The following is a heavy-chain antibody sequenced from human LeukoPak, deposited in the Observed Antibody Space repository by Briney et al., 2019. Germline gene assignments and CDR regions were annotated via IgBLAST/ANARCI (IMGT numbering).Heavy chain of an antibody. Sequence: SVKVSCKASGGTFSSYAISWVRQAPGQGLEWMGGIIPIFGTANYAQKFQGRVTIITDESTSTAYMELSSLRSEDTAVYYCAKEEREGFDYWGQGTLVTVSS. CDR2: IIPIFGTA. CDR3: AKEEREGFDY. V-gene: IGHV1-69*05. CDR1: GGTFSSYA. J-gene: IGHJ4*02. D-gene: IGHD1-1*01.